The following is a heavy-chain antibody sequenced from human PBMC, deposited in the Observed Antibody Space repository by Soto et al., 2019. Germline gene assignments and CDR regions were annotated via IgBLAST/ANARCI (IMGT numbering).Heavy chain of an antibody. V-gene: IGHV2-5*02. Sequence: SGPTLVNPTQTLTLTCTFSGFSLNTRGVGVGWIRQPPGKALEWLALISWDGEKRYSPSLKSRLTITKDTSENQVVLTMTNMDPVDTATYFCAHSLIGYYYDSSGSNWFDPWGQGTLVTVSS. J-gene: IGHJ5*02. D-gene: IGHD3-22*01. CDR1: GFSLNTRGVG. CDR3: AHSLIGYYYDSSGSNWFDP. CDR2: ISWDGEK.